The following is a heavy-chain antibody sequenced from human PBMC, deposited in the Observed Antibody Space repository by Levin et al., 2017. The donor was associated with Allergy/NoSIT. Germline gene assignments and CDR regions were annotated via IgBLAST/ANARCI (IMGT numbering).Heavy chain of an antibody. D-gene: IGHD6-13*01. Sequence: GESLKISCAASGFTFSSYSMNWVRQAPGKGLEWVSYISISSSIRYYADSVKGRFTISRDNAKNSLYLQMNSLRTEDTAVYYCAREWQQLGYYHYYGMDVWGQGTTVTVSS. V-gene: IGHV3-48*01. CDR1: GFTFSSYS. J-gene: IGHJ6*02. CDR3: AREWQQLGYYHYYGMDV. CDR2: ISISSSIR.